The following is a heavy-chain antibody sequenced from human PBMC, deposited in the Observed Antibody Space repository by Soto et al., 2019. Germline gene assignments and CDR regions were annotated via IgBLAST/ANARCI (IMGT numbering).Heavy chain of an antibody. Sequence: ASETLSLTCTVSGASISSSYWSWLRRHPWKGLEWIGYIYHSGSTKYNPSLKSRVTISVDTSKNQFSVKLSSVTAADTAVYYCASVWVLDYIDCCGQGTRVTVSS. D-gene: IGHD1-1*01. CDR3: ASVWVLDYIDC. V-gene: IGHV4-59*01. CDR1: GASISSSY. J-gene: IGHJ4*02. CDR2: IYHSGST.